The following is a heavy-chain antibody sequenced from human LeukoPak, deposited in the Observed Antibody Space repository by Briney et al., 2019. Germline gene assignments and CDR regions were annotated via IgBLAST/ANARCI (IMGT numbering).Heavy chain of an antibody. Sequence: GGSLRLSCAASGFTFSSYWMSWVRQAPGKGLEWVANIKQDGSDKFYADSMKGRFTISRDNAKNSVYLQMDSLRVEDTAVYYCTRDYRGKDVWGRGTTVTVSS. J-gene: IGHJ6*02. CDR2: IKQDGSDK. D-gene: IGHD3-16*02. CDR3: TRDYRGKDV. V-gene: IGHV3-7*01. CDR1: GFTFSSYW.